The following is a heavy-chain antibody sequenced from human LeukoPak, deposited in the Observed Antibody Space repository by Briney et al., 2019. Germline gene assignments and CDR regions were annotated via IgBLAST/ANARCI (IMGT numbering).Heavy chain of an antibody. Sequence: GGSLRLSCAASGFTFSNYGMHWVRQAPGKGLEWVSFIRYDGSNKYYADSVKGRFTISRDNSKNTLYQQMNSLRAEDTAVYYCAKDTGVKWASLYARLIYWGQGTLVTVSS. J-gene: IGHJ4*02. CDR1: GFTFSNYG. CDR2: IRYDGSNK. V-gene: IGHV3-30*02. D-gene: IGHD3-16*01. CDR3: AKDTGVKWASLYARLIY.